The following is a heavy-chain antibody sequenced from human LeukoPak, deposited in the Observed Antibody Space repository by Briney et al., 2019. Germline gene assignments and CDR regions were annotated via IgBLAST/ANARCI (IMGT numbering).Heavy chain of an antibody. CDR2: INPNSGGT. CDR3: GRSVYYYYGMDV. J-gene: IGHJ6*02. V-gene: IGHV1-2*02. D-gene: IGHD3-3*01. CDR1: GYTYTGYY. Sequence: ASVKVSCKASGYTYTGYYMHWVRQAPGQGLEWMGWINPNSGGTNYAQKFQGRVTMTRDTSISTAYMELSRLRSDDTAVYYCGRSVYYYYGMDVWGQGTTDTVSS.